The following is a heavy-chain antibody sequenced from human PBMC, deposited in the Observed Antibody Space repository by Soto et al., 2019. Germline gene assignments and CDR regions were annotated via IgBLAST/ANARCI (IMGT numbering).Heavy chain of an antibody. CDR1: GGSTNSRNDY. J-gene: IGHJ6*02. CDR2: VYYSGST. V-gene: IGHV4-39*01. Sequence: SETLSLTCTVSGGSTNSRNDYWGWIRQPPGRGLEWIGSVYYSGSTHDNPSLQSRVSISVDTSRNQFSLNLISVTAADTAVYYCARGPVGGGNSPPYYYYGMDVWGQGTTVTVSS. D-gene: IGHD2-21*02. CDR3: ARGPVGGGNSPPYYYYGMDV.